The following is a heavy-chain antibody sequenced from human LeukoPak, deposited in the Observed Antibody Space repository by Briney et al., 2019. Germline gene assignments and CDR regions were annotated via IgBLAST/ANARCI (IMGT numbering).Heavy chain of an antibody. CDR3: AKVGTYYYDSSGYYYFDY. CDR2: ISGSGGST. Sequence: GGSLRLSCAASGFTFSSYAMSWVRLAPGKGLEWVSAISGSGGSTYYADSVKGRFTISRDNSKNTLYLQMNSLRAEDTAVYYCAKVGTYYYDSSGYYYFDYWGQGTLVTVSS. CDR1: GFTFSSYA. J-gene: IGHJ4*02. D-gene: IGHD3-22*01. V-gene: IGHV3-23*01.